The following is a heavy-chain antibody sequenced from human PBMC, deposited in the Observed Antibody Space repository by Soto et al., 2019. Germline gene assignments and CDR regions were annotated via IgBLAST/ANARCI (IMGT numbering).Heavy chain of an antibody. CDR3: AREPYYYDSSGYYSTPGIDY. D-gene: IGHD3-22*01. CDR2: IIPIFGTA. Sequence: SVKVSCKASGCTFSSYAISWVRQAPGQGLEWMGGIIPIFGTANYAQKFQGRVTITADESTSTAYMELSSLRSEDTAVYYCAREPYYYDSSGYYSTPGIDYWGQGTLVTVSS. J-gene: IGHJ4*02. V-gene: IGHV1-69*13. CDR1: GCTFSSYA.